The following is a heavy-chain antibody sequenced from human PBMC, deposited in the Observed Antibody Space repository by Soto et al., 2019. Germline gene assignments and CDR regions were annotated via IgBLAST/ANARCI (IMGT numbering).Heavy chain of an antibody. Sequence: PRESQKISCKGSGYTFTSYWIGWVRQMPGKGLKRMGIIYPGDSETRYSPSFQGQVTISADRSITSAYLQLRSLRASDTAMYCCVRLLGFGAAAVDAWGQGTRVTVSS. CDR1: GYTFTSYW. J-gene: IGHJ5*02. D-gene: IGHD3-10*01. V-gene: IGHV5-51*01. CDR2: IYPGDSET. CDR3: VRLLGFGAAAVDA.